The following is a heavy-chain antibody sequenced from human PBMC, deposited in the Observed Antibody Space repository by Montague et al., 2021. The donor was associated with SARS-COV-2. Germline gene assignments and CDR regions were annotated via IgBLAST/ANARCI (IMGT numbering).Heavy chain of an antibody. CDR1: GFTFSSFA. Sequence: SLRLSCAASGFTFSSFALHWVRQAPGKGLEYVSAISRNGGATYYATSVEGRFTISRDNSKNTLYLQMGSLRAEDMAVYYCASPGDSSIWYSSPDYWGQGTLVTVSS. J-gene: IGHJ4*02. D-gene: IGHD6-13*01. V-gene: IGHV3-64*01. CDR2: ISRNGGAT. CDR3: ASPGDSSIWYSSPDY.